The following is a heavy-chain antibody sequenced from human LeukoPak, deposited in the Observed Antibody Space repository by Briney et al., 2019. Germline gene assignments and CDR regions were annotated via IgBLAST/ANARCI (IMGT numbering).Heavy chain of an antibody. J-gene: IGHJ4*02. D-gene: IGHD4-23*01. CDR1: GFTFSSYS. CDR2: ISSSSSYI. CDR3: ARVISGLYGGNSGDY. Sequence: RTGGSLRLSCAASGFTFSSYSMNWVRQAPGKGLEWVSSISSSSSYIYYADSVKGRFTISRDNAKNSLYLQMNSLRAEDTAVYYCARVISGLYGGNSGDYWGQGTLVTVSS. V-gene: IGHV3-21*01.